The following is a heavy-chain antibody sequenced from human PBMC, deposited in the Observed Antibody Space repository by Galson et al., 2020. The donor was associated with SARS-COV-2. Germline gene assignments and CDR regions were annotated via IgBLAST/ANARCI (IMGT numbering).Heavy chain of an antibody. J-gene: IGHJ6*03. Sequence: GESLKISCAASGFIFRSYGMHWVRRAPGKGLEWVANIIHDGSKKYYADSVKGRFFISRDNSKSTVSLQVNSLRAEDTAIYYCAKSREPSYGYSNMDVWGQGTTVTVSS. CDR1: GFIFRSYG. CDR2: IIHDGSKK. D-gene: IGHD1-26*01. V-gene: IGHV3-30*18. CDR3: AKSREPSYGYSNMDV.